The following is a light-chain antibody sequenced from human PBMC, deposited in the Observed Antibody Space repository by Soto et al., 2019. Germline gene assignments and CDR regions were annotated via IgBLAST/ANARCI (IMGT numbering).Light chain of an antibody. Sequence: DIQMTQSPSSLSASVGDRVTITCRASKTISTYLHWYQQKPGKAPRLLIYDASSLLSGVPSRFSGSGSGTDFALTIASLQPEDFSTYYCQQSDSTPYTFGQGTKVEI. V-gene: IGKV1-39*01. CDR3: QQSDSTPYT. J-gene: IGKJ2*01. CDR1: KTISTY. CDR2: DAS.